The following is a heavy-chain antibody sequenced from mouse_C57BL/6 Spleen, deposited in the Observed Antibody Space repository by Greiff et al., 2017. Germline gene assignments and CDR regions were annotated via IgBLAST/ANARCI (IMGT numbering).Heavy chain of an antibody. Sequence: EVQLQQSGPELVKPGASVKISCKASGYTFTDYYMNWVKQSHGKSLEWIGDINPNNGGTSYNQKFKGKATLTVDKSSSTAYMELRSLTSEDSAVYYCARDYGSSYGWYFDVWGTGTTVTVAS. J-gene: IGHJ1*03. D-gene: IGHD1-1*01. CDR2: INPNNGGT. CDR3: ARDYGSSYGWYFDV. V-gene: IGHV1-26*01. CDR1: GYTFTDYY.